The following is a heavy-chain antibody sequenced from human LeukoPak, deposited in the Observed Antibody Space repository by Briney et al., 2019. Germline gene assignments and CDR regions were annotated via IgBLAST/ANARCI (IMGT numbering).Heavy chain of an antibody. CDR3: ASLRTRKFLVDV. Sequence: PSKTLSLTCTVSGGSISSGGYYWSWIRQHPGKGLEWIGYIYYSGSTYYNPSLKSRVTISVDTSKNQFSLKLSSVTAADTAVYYCASLRTRKFLVDVWGQGTTVTVSS. J-gene: IGHJ6*02. CDR1: GGSISSGGYY. CDR2: IYYSGST. V-gene: IGHV4-31*03. D-gene: IGHD1-14*01.